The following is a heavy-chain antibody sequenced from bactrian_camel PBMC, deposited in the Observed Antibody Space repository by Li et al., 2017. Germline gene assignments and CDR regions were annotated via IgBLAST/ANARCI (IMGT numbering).Heavy chain of an antibody. D-gene: IGHD2*01. V-gene: IGHV3-2*01. J-gene: IGHJ6*01. CDR3: MASRGSMVVTTYFGY. Sequence: HVQLVESGGGLVQPGGSLRVSCAASGFTFSSYYVSWVRQAPEKGLEWVSSIYSDGSNTYYADSVKGRFTISRDNAKNTLLLQMNSLKPEDMAMYYCMASRGSMVVTTYFGYWGQGTQVTVS. CDR2: IYSDGSNT. CDR1: GFTFSSYY.